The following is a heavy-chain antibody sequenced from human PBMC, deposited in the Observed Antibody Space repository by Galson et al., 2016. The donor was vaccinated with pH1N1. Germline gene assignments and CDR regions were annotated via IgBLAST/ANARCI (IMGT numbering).Heavy chain of an antibody. CDR2: IYHSGST. J-gene: IGHJ3*02. CDR1: GGSITSHY. Sequence: ETLSLPCTVSGGSITSHYWTWIRQPPGKGLEWIGSIYHSGSTYYNPSLKSRVTISTDTSKNHFSLKLSSVTAADTAIYYCATFAMTISFDAFHIWGQGTVVTVSS. V-gene: IGHV4-59*04. CDR3: ATFAMTISFDAFHI. D-gene: IGHD3-9*01.